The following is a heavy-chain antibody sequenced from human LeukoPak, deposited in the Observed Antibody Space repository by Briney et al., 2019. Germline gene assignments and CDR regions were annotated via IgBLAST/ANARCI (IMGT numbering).Heavy chain of an antibody. CDR3: ARGGYYDSSGPETKGDAFDI. V-gene: IGHV4-34*01. CDR2: INHSGST. Sequence: PSETLSLTCAVYGGSFSGYYWSWIRQPPGKGLEWIGEINHSGSTNYNPSLKSRVTISVDTSKNQFSLKLSSVTAADTAVYYCARGGYYDSSGPETKGDAFDIWGQGTMVTVSS. CDR1: GGSFSGYY. J-gene: IGHJ3*02. D-gene: IGHD3-22*01.